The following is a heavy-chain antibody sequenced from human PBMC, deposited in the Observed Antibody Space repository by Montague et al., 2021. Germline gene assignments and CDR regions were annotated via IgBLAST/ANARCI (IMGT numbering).Heavy chain of an antibody. CDR2: IGTAGDT. CDR1: GFTFSTYD. D-gene: IGHD7-27*01. V-gene: IGHV3-13*04. CDR3: ASTGAATAWRAYEI. Sequence: SLRLSCAASGFTFSTYDMDWVRQAAGKGLEWVSAIGTAGDTFYPGSVKGRFTISRENAENSLYLQMNSLRAGDTAVYYCASTGAATAWRAYEIWGLGTMVTVSS. J-gene: IGHJ3*02.